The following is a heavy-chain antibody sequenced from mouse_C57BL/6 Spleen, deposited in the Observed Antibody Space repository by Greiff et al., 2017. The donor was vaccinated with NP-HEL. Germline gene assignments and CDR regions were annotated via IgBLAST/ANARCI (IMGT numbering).Heavy chain of an antibody. CDR1: GYSFTGYY. CDR3: ARRLLRSDAMDY. CDR2: INPSTGGT. Sequence: VQLQQSGPELVKPGASVQISCKASGYSFTGYYMNWVKQSPEKSLEWIGEINPSTGGTTYNQKFKAKATLTVDKSSSTAYMQLKSLTSEDSAVYYCARRLLRSDAMDYWGQGTSVTVSS. J-gene: IGHJ4*01. D-gene: IGHD1-1*01. V-gene: IGHV1-42*01.